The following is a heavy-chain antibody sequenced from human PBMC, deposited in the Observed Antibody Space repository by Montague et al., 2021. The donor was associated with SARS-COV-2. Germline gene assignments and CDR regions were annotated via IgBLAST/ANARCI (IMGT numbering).Heavy chain of an antibody. CDR1: GGSFSGYY. Sequence: SQTLSLTCAVYGGSFSGYYWNWIRQPPGKGLEWIGEINHGGSTNYNPSLKSRPTISTDPSKNQFSLKLTSVAAAATAVYYCARLRDGVVPSPILGVGPYYSYYSRDVWGKGTTVTVSS. D-gene: IGHD3-10*01. CDR3: ARLRDGVVPSPILGVGPYYSYYSRDV. J-gene: IGHJ6*03. CDR2: INHGGST. V-gene: IGHV4-34*01.